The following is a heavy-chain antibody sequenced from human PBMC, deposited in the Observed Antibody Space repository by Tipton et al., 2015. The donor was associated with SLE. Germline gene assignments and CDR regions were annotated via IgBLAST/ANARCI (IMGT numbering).Heavy chain of an antibody. Sequence: SLRLSCAASGFTFSSYAMHWVRQAPGKGLEWVAVISYDGSNKYYADSVKGRFTISRDNSKNTLYLQMNSLRAEDTAVYYCASFVLMDYYYYYYMDVWGKGTTVTVSS. D-gene: IGHD2-8*01. CDR3: ASFVLMDYYYYYYMDV. CDR1: GFTFSSYA. J-gene: IGHJ6*03. CDR2: ISYDGSNK. V-gene: IGHV3-30-3*01.